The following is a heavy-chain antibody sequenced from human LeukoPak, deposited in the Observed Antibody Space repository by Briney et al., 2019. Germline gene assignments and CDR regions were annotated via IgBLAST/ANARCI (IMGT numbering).Heavy chain of an antibody. CDR1: GGTFCSYA. CDR2: IIPIFGTA. D-gene: IGHD2-15*01. V-gene: IGHV1-69*05. CDR3: ANRIPGHPAEDAFDI. Sequence: SVKVSCKASGGTFCSYAISWVRQAPGQGLEWMGRIIPIFGTANYAQKFQGRVTITTDESTSTAYMELSSLRSEDTAVYYCANRIPGHPAEDAFDIWGQGTMVTVSS. J-gene: IGHJ3*02.